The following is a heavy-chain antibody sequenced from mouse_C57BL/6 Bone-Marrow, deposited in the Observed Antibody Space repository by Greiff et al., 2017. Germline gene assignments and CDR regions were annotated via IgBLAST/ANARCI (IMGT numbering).Heavy chain of an antibody. J-gene: IGHJ4*01. CDR3: ARWDLATGAMDY. CDR1: GYTFTSYW. Sequence: QVQLQQPGAELVKPGASVKMSCKASGYTFTSYWITWVKQRPGQGLEWIGDIYPGSGSTNYNEKFKSKATLTVDTSSSTAYMQLSSLTSEDSAVYYCARWDLATGAMDYWGQGTSVTVSS. CDR2: IYPGSGST. V-gene: IGHV1-55*01. D-gene: IGHD1-1*01.